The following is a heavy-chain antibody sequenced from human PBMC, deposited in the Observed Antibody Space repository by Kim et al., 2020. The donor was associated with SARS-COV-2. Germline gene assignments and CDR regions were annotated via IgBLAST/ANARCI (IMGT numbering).Heavy chain of an antibody. CDR2: ISGSGGST. CDR3: AKGPQRLVIIMGDY. Sequence: GGSLRLSCAASGFTFSSYAMSWVRQAPGKGLEWVSAISGSGGSTYYADSVKGRFTISRDNSKNTLYLQMNSLRAEDTAVYYCAKGPQRLVIIMGDYWGQGTLVTVSS. J-gene: IGHJ4*02. CDR1: GFTFSSYA. V-gene: IGHV3-23*01. D-gene: IGHD3-9*01.